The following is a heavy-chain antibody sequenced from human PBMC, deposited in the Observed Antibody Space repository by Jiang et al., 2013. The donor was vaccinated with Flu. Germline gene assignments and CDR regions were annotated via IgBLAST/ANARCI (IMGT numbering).Heavy chain of an antibody. V-gene: IGHV4-30-4*08. CDR2: IYYSGST. CDR1: GGSISSGDYY. Sequence: GPGLVKPSQTLSLTCTVSGGSISSGDYYWSWIRQPPGKGLEWIGYIYYSGSTYYNPSLKSRVTISVDTSKNQFSLKLSSVTAADTAVYYCARAPVTYYYDSSGYYFDYWGQGTLVTVSS. J-gene: IGHJ4*02. CDR3: ARAPVTYYYDSSGYYFDY. D-gene: IGHD3-22*01.